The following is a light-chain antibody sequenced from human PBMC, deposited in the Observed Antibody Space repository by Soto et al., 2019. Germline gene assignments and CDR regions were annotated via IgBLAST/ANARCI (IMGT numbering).Light chain of an antibody. V-gene: IGLV2-23*03. Sequence: QSALTQPASVSGSPGQSITISCTATSSDVGSSLVSWYQQHLGKAPKLMIYEGSKRPSGVSNRFSGSKSGNTASLTISGLQAEDEADYHCCSYAGSSTVVIFGGGTQLTVL. J-gene: IGLJ7*01. CDR3: CSYAGSSTVVI. CDR1: SSDVGSSL. CDR2: EGS.